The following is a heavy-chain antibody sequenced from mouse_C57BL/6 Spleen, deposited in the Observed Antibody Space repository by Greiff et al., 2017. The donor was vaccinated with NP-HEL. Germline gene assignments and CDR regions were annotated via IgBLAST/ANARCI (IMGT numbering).Heavy chain of an antibody. CDR2: INYDGSST. D-gene: IGHD1-1*01. Sequence: EVKLVESEGGLVQPGRSMKLSCTASGFTFSDYYMAWVRQVPEKGLEWVANINYDGSSTYYLDSLKSRFIISRDNAKNILYLQMSSLKSEDTATYYCARGSLYGSSPYYAMDYWGQGTSVTVSS. J-gene: IGHJ4*01. V-gene: IGHV5-16*01. CDR3: ARGSLYGSSPYYAMDY. CDR1: GFTFSDYY.